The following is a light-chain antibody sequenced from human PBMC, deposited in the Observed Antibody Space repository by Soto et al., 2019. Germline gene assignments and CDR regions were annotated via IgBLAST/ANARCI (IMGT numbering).Light chain of an antibody. J-gene: IGKJ1*01. CDR1: QTISRY. CDR3: QQYNTYSA. CDR2: DAS. V-gene: IGKV1-5*01. Sequence: DIQMTQSPSSLSASVGDRVTITCRASQTISRYLNWYQQRPGKAPELLIYDASSLKSGVPSRFSGSGSGTEFTLTISSLQPDDFATYYCQQYNTYSAFGQGTKVDIK.